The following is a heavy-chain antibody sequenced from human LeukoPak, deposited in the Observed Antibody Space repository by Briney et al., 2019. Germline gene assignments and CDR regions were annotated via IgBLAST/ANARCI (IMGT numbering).Heavy chain of an antibody. CDR1: GFTFSSYG. CDR2: IRYDGSNK. V-gene: IGHV3-30*02. J-gene: IGHJ3*02. Sequence: GGSLRLSCAASGFTFSSYGMHWVRQAPGKGLEWVAFIRYDGSNKYYADSVKGRFTISRDNSKNTLYLQMNSLRAEDTAVYYCARAYSSSWTGNAFDIWGQGTMVTVSS. D-gene: IGHD6-13*01. CDR3: ARAYSSSWTGNAFDI.